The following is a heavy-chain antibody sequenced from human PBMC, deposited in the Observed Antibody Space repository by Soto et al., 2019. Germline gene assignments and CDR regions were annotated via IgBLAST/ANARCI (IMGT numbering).Heavy chain of an antibody. J-gene: IGHJ4*02. CDR2: IYYSWST. V-gene: IGHV4-59*01. CDR3: ARSRYTSGWWTPPFDY. Sequence: QVQLQESGPGLVKPSESLSLTCAVSGGSISSYYWSWIRQPPGKGLEWIGDIYYSWSTNYNPSLKSRVTISVDTSKNQFSRKLTSVTAADTAVYYWARSRYTSGWWTPPFDYWGQGTLVTVSS. CDR1: GGSISSYY. D-gene: IGHD6-19*01.